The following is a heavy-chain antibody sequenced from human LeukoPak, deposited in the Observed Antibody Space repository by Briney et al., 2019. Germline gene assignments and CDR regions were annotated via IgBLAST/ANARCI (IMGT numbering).Heavy chain of an antibody. J-gene: IGHJ5*02. V-gene: IGHV3-21*01. D-gene: IGHD6-13*01. Sequence: GGSLRLSCAASGXTFSSYSMNWVRQAPGKGLEWVYSISSSSSYIYYADSVKGRFTISRDNAKNSLYLQMNSLRAEDTAVYYCAREVKQQLVGGEWFDPWGQGTLVTVSS. CDR2: ISSSSSYI. CDR3: AREVKQQLVGGEWFDP. CDR1: GXTFSSYS.